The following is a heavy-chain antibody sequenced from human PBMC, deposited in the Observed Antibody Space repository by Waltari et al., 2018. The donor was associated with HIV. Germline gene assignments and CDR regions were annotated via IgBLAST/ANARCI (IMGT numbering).Heavy chain of an antibody. J-gene: IGHJ4*02. CDR2: LNVDARST. V-gene: IGHV3-74*01. D-gene: IGHD3-3*01. CDR3: TRAVFWSGFFRDYFFDY. Sequence: EVELVDSGGGLVQPGGSLRLSCVASKFNFSNYWIYWVRQLPGKGLVGGSRLNVDARSTDYADSVRGRFTHSRDNAKNTVYLQMNRLRAEDTALYYCTRAVFWSGFFRDYFFDYWGQGTPVTVSS. CDR1: KFNFSNYW.